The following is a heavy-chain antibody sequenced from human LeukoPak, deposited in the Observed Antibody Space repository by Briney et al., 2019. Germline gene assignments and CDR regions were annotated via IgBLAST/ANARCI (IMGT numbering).Heavy chain of an antibody. J-gene: IGHJ1*01. Sequence: GASVKVSCKASGGTFNTYPISWVRQAPGQGLEWMGGIIPVFGTANYPQKFHGRITITADESTNTAYMELSSLRSDDTAVYYCARGEPLRQNYYDGSSWDCQYRGQGTLVTVSS. V-gene: IGHV1-69*01. CDR2: IIPVFGTA. CDR3: ARGEPLRQNYYDGSSWDCQY. D-gene: IGHD3-22*01. CDR1: GGTFNTYP.